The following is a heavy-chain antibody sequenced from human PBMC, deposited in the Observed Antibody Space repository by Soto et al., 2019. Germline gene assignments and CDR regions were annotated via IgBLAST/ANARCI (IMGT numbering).Heavy chain of an antibody. CDR2: IKQDGSEK. Sequence: GGSLRLSCAASGFTFSSYWMSWVRQAPGKGLEWVANIKQDGSEKYYVDSVKGRFTISRDNAKNSLYLQMNSLKTEDTAMYYCTYYDNSGSIDSWGQGTLVTVSS. CDR3: TYYDNSGSIDS. CDR1: GFTFSSYW. J-gene: IGHJ4*02. D-gene: IGHD3-22*01. V-gene: IGHV3-7*03.